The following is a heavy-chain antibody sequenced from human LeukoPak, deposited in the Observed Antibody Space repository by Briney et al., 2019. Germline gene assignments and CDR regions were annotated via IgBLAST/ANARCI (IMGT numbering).Heavy chain of an antibody. D-gene: IGHD6-13*01. V-gene: IGHV4-30-4*08. CDR3: ARGPSGYSSSWVPWDY. CDR2: IYYSGST. CDR1: GGSISSGDYY. Sequence: SQTLSLTCTVSGGSISSGDYYWSWIRQPPGKGLEWIGYIYYSGSTYYNPSLKSRVTISVDTSKNQFSLKLSSVTAADTAVYYCARGPSGYSSSWVPWDYWGQGTLVTVSS. J-gene: IGHJ4*02.